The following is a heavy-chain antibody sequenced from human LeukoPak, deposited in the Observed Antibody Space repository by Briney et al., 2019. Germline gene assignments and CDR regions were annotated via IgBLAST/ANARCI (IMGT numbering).Heavy chain of an antibody. CDR3: ATSGWYLLPGVY. CDR1: GYSISSGYY. Sequence: SETLSLTCTVSGYSISSGYYWVWIRQPPGKGLEWIGSIYRSGSTNYNPSLKSRVTISVDTSKNQFSLKLSSVTAADTAVYYCATSGWYLLPGVYWGQGTLVTVSS. V-gene: IGHV4-38-2*02. D-gene: IGHD6-19*01. J-gene: IGHJ4*02. CDR2: IYRSGST.